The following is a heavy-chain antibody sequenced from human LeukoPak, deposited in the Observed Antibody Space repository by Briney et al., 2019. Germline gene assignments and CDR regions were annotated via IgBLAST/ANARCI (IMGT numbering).Heavy chain of an antibody. CDR2: IYSCGST. CDR3: ARDGISGYDYYGMDV. J-gene: IGHJ6*02. D-gene: IGHD1-26*01. CDR1: GFTVSSNY. Sequence: GGSLRLSCAASGFTVSSNYMRWVRQAPGKGLEWVSVIYSCGSTYYADSVKGRFTISRDNAKNSLYLQMNSLRAEDTAVYYCARDGISGYDYYGMDVWGQGTTVTVSS. V-gene: IGHV3-53*01.